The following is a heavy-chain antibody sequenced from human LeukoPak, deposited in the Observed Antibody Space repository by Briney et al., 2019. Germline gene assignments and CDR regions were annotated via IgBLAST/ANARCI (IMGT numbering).Heavy chain of an antibody. J-gene: IGHJ4*02. CDR3: ARDWHYRLDM. D-gene: IGHD3-10*01. CDR2: ISGSGGST. V-gene: IGHV3-23*01. CDR1: GFTFSSFA. Sequence: PGGSLRLSCAASGFTFSSFAMTWVRQAPGKGLEWVSGISGSGGSTFYVDSVKGRFTISRDNSKNTLYLQMNSLRAEDSAVYFCARDWHYRLDMWGQGALVTVSS.